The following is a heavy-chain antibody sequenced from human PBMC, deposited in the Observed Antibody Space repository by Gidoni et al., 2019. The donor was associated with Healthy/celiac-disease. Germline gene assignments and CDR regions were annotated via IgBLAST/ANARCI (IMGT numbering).Heavy chain of an antibody. CDR3: ARDWYCSSTCCPNWFDP. CDR2: ILSSISTI. D-gene: IGHD2-2*01. V-gene: IGHV3-48*04. Sequence: EVQLVESGGGLVQPGGSLRLSWAASGLTFSSSSMNWVRQAPGKGLEWVSYILSSISTIYYADSVKGRFTISRDNAKNSLYLQMNSLRAEDTAVYYCARDWYCSSTCCPNWFDPWGQGTLVTVSS. J-gene: IGHJ5*02. CDR1: GLTFSSSS.